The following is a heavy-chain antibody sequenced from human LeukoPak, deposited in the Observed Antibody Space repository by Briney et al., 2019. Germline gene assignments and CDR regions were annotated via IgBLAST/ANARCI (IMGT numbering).Heavy chain of an antibody. CDR2: ISSSGSTI. CDR3: ARDCSSTSCYRNLDY. Sequence: GGSLRLSCAASGFTFNDYYMIWIRQAPGKGLEWVSYISSSGSTIYYADSVKGRFTISRDNAKNSLYLQMNSLRAEDTAVYYCARDCSSTSCYRNLDYWGQGTLVTVSS. D-gene: IGHD2-2*01. CDR1: GFTFNDYY. J-gene: IGHJ4*02. V-gene: IGHV3-11*04.